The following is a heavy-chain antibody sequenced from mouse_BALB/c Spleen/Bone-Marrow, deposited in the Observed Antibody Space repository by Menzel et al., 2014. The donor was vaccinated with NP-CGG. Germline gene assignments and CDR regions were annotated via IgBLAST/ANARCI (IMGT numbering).Heavy chain of an antibody. CDR3: NTWGVAY. CDR1: GFNIKDSY. V-gene: IGHV14-4*02. CDR2: IDPENGDT. J-gene: IGHJ3*01. Sequence: EVQLQQSGAELVKPGASVKLSCTASGFNIKDSYIHWVKQRPEQGLEWIGWIDPENGDTEYAPKFQGKATMTTDTSSSTAYLHLSGLTSGGTADYYGNTWGVAYWGQGTPVSVSA.